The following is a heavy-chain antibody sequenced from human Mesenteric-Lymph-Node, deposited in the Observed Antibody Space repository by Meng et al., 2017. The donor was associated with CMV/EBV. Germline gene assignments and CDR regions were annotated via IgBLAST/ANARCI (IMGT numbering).Heavy chain of an antibody. CDR2: IYSGTTST. V-gene: IGHV3-23*03. CDR1: GFTFSSYA. D-gene: IGHD7-27*01. CDR3: AQVATGAFDI. Sequence: GESLKISCAASGFTFSSYAMSWVRQAPGKGLEWVSVIYSGTTSTYYADSVKGRFTVSRDNSKNTLYLQMNSLRAEDTAVYYCAQVATGAFDIWGQGTMVTVSS. J-gene: IGHJ3*02.